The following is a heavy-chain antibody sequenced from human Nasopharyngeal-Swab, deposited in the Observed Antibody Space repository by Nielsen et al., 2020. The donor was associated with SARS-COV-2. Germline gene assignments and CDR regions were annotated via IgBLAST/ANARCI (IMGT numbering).Heavy chain of an antibody. CDR1: GFTFSSYS. CDR3: ARVAYTAILFDYYYYMDV. Sequence: GRSLRLSCAASGFTFSSYSMNWVRQAPGKGLEWVSSISSSSSYIYYADSVKGRFTISRDNAKNSLYLQMNSLRAEDTAVYYCARVAYTAILFDYYYYMDVWGKGTTVTVSS. V-gene: IGHV3-21*01. CDR2: ISSSSSYI. D-gene: IGHD5-18*01. J-gene: IGHJ6*03.